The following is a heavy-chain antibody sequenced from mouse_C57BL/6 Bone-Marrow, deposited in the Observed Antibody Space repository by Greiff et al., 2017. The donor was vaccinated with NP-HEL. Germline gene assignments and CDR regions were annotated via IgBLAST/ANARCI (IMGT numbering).Heavy chain of an antibody. Sequence: QVQLQQPGAELVMPGASVKLSCKASGYTFTSYWMHWVKQRPGQGLEWIGEIDPSDSYTNYNQKFKGKSTLTVDKSSSTAYMQLSSLTSEDSAVYYCARSIPHDYGFAYWGQGTLVTVSA. CDR2: IDPSDSYT. D-gene: IGHD2-4*01. CDR1: GYTFTSYW. CDR3: ARSIPHDYGFAY. J-gene: IGHJ3*01. V-gene: IGHV1-69*01.